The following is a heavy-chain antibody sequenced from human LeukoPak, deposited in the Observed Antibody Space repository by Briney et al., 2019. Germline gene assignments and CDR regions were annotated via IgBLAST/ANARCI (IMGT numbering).Heavy chain of an antibody. J-gene: IGHJ4*02. CDR3: GGTTRYYLDC. Sequence: GGSLRLSCTASGFTVSTNYMSWVRQAPGKGLEWVSLIYSGDNTYYADSVKGRFTIARDNSKNTLYLQMNSLRAEDTAVYYCGGTTRYYLDCGGQGTLVTVSS. CDR2: IYSGDNT. CDR1: GFTVSTNY. V-gene: IGHV3-66*01. D-gene: IGHD4-23*01.